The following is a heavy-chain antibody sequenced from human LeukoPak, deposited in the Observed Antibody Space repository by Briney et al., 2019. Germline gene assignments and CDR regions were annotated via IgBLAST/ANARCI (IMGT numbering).Heavy chain of an antibody. CDR1: GYKFTDDY. V-gene: IGHV1-2*02. D-gene: IGHD3-16*01. Sequence: VASVKVSCKASGYKFTDDYMHWVRQAPGQGLELMGWINPDSGFTNYAQKFKGRVTMTRDTSISTAYLEVRSLTSDDTAVYYCAPTAEAYTSWWKVWGQGTLVTVSS. CDR2: INPDSGFT. CDR3: APTAEAYTSWWKV. J-gene: IGHJ4*02.